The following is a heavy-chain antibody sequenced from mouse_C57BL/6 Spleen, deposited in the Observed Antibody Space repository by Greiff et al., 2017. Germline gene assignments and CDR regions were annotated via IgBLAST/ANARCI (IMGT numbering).Heavy chain of an antibody. CDR3: AVIYYDYPFAY. D-gene: IGHD2-4*01. CDR1: GLNIKDYY. CDR2: IDPEDGET. J-gene: IGHJ3*01. V-gene: IGHV14-2*01. Sequence: VQLQQPGAELVKPGASVKLSCTASGLNIKDYYMHWVKQRTEQGLEWIGRIDPEDGETTYAPKFQGKATITADTSSNPAYLQLSSLTSEDTAVYFCAVIYYDYPFAYGGQGTLVTVSA.